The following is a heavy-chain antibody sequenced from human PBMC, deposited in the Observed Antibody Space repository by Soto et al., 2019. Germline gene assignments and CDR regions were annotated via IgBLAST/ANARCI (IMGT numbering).Heavy chain of an antibody. CDR3: VRDYLLTGFDT. D-gene: IGHD3-9*01. J-gene: IGHJ5*02. Sequence: SETLSLTCTVSNGSISTYYWTWVRQPPGKGPEWIGYVYYSGTTNYNPSLKSRVGMSIDTSKNQFSLELKSVTAADTATYYCVRDYLLTGFDTWGQGTLVTVSS. V-gene: IGHV4-59*01. CDR2: VYYSGTT. CDR1: NGSISTYY.